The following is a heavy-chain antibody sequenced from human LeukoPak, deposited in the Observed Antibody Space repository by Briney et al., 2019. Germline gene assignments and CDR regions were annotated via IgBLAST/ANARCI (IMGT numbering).Heavy chain of an antibody. CDR3: AKDVLPTIFGVAVDY. D-gene: IGHD3-3*01. J-gene: IGHJ4*02. V-gene: IGHV3-9*01. CDR2: ISWNSGSI. Sequence: GGSLRLSCAASGFTFDDYAMHWVRQAPGKGLEWVSGISWNSGSIGYADSVKGRFTISRDNAKNSLYLQMNSLRAEDTALYYCAKDVLPTIFGVAVDYWGQGTLATVSS. CDR1: GFTFDDYA.